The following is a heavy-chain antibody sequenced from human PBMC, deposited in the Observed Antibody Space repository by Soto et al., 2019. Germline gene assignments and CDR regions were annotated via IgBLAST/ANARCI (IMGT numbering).Heavy chain of an antibody. D-gene: IGHD1-26*01. V-gene: IGHV3-23*01. Sequence: GWSLRLSCAASGFTFSSYAMSWVRQAPGKGLEWVSAISGSGGSTYYADSVKGRFTISRDNSKNTLYLQMNSLRAEDTAVYYCAKDPGVVGATYYFDYWGQGTLVTVSS. J-gene: IGHJ4*02. CDR1: GFTFSSYA. CDR2: ISGSGGST. CDR3: AKDPGVVGATYYFDY.